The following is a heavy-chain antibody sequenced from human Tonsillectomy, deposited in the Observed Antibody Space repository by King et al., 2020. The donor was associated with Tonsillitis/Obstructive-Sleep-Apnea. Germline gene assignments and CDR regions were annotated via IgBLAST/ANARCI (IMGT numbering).Heavy chain of an antibody. CDR3: ARLANWHFNWFDP. Sequence: VQLVESGGGLVQPGGSLRLSCAASRFTFSSYWMSWVRQAPGKGLEWVANIKQDGSEKYYVDSVKGRFTISRDNAKNSLYLQMNSQRAEDTAVYYCARLANWHFNWFDPWGQGTLVTVSS. V-gene: IGHV3-7*01. J-gene: IGHJ5*02. CDR2: IKQDGSEK. CDR1: RFTFSSYW. D-gene: IGHD1-1*01.